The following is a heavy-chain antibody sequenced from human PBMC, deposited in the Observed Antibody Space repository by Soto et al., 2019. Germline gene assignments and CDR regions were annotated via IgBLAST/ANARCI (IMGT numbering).Heavy chain of an antibody. Sequence: QVQLVQSGAEVKKPGSSVKVSCKASGGTFSSYTISWVRQAPGQGLEWMGRIIPILGIANYAQKFQGRVTLTAEKATSTAYMELSSLRSEDTAVYYCARDESGDYVYNYWGQGTLVTVSS. V-gene: IGHV1-69*08. CDR2: IIPILGIA. CDR1: GGTFSSYT. D-gene: IGHD4-17*01. J-gene: IGHJ4*02. CDR3: ARDESGDYVYNY.